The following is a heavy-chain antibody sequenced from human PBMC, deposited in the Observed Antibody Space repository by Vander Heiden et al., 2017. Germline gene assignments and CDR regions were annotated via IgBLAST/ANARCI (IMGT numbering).Heavy chain of an antibody. D-gene: IGHD1-26*01. Sequence: QVQLQQWGAGLLKPSETLSLTCAVYGGSFSGYYWSWIRQPPGKGLEWIGEINHSGSTNYNPSLKSRVTISVDTSKNQFSMKMSSVTAADTAVYYGARDSGSYPFDYWGQGTLVTVSS. CDR2: INHSGST. CDR1: GGSFSGYY. V-gene: IGHV4-34*01. CDR3: ARDSGSYPFDY. J-gene: IGHJ4*02.